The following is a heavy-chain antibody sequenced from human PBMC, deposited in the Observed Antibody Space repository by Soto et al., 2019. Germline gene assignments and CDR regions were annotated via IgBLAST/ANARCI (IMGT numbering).Heavy chain of an antibody. V-gene: IGHV4-34*01. CDR1: GGSFSGYY. D-gene: IGHD3-3*01. Sequence: SETLSLTCAVYGGSFSGYYWSWIRQPPGKGLEWIGEINHSGSTNYNPSLKSRVTISVDTSKNQFSLKLSSVTAADTAVYYCARGWAFWSGYPFRDAFAFWGQGSLVTV. CDR2: INHSGST. J-gene: IGHJ3*01. CDR3: ARGWAFWSGYPFRDAFAF.